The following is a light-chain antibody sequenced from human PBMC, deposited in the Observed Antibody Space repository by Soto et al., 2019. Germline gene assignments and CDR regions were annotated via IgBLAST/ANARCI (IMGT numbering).Light chain of an antibody. J-gene: IGKJ3*01. CDR3: QQYHSYSPFT. CDR1: QSISSW. Sequence: DIQMTQSPSTLSASVGDRVTFTCRASQSISSWLAWYQQKPGKAPKLLIYDASSLESGVPSRFSGSGSGTEFTLTISSLQPGDFATYYCQQYHSYSPFTFGPGTKVDIK. V-gene: IGKV1-5*01. CDR2: DAS.